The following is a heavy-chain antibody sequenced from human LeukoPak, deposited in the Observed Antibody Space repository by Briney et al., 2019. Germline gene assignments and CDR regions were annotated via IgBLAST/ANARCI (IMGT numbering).Heavy chain of an antibody. J-gene: IGHJ4*02. V-gene: IGHV3-23*01. Sequence: GGSLRLSCAASGFTLGAMSWLRQAPGKGLEWVSTIGDSGGSTYYADSVRGRFTISRDNSKNTLYLQMNSLRAEDSAVYYCAKYRGFGDSYDSWGQGTLVTVSS. CDR1: GFTLGAM. CDR2: IGDSGGST. D-gene: IGHD3-10*01. CDR3: AKYRGFGDSYDS.